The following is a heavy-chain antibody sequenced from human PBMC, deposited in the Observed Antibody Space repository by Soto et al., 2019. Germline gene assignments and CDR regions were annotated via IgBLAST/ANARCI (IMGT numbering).Heavy chain of an antibody. J-gene: IGHJ5*02. CDR1: GGTFSSYA. D-gene: IGHD6-13*01. CDR3: ARETIPSSWYLFGNWFAP. Sequence: QVQLVQSGAEVKKPGSSVKVSCKASGGTFSSYAISWVRQAPGQGLEWMGGIIPIFGTANYAQKFQGRVTITADESTSTAYMELSSLRSEYTAVYYCARETIPSSWYLFGNWFAPWGQGTLVTVSS. CDR2: IIPIFGTA. V-gene: IGHV1-69*01.